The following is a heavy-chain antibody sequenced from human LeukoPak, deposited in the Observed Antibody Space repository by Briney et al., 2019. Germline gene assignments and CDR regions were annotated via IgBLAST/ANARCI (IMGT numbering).Heavy chain of an antibody. CDR1: GFTFSSYW. CDR2: INSDGSST. D-gene: IGHD5-18*01. J-gene: IGHJ6*02. Sequence: GGSLRLSCAASGFTFSSYWMHWVRHAPGKGLVWVSRINSDGSSTSYADSVKGRFTISRDNAKNTLYLQMNSLRAEDTAVYYCAKAHVDTAMDDYYYYGMDVWGQGTTVTVSS. V-gene: IGHV3-74*01. CDR3: AKAHVDTAMDDYYYYGMDV.